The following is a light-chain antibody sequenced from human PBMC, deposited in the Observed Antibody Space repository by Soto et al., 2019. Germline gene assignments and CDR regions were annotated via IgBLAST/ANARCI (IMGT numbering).Light chain of an antibody. CDR1: QSISSY. CDR2: AAS. Sequence: DIQMTQSPSSLSASVGDRVTITCRASQSISSYLNWYQQKPGKAPKLLIYAASSLQSGVPSRFSGSGYGTDFTLTISRLQPEDFATYYCQQSYSTPPITFGQGTRLEIK. CDR3: QQSYSTPPIT. J-gene: IGKJ5*01. V-gene: IGKV1-39*01.